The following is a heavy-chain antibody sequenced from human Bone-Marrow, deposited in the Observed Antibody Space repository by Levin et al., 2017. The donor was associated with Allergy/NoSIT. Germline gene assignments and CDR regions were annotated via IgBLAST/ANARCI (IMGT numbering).Heavy chain of an antibody. V-gene: IGHV3-30*18. J-gene: IGHJ4*02. CDR3: AKVWPSGSTEPRYFFEH. CDR2: ISYDGSRK. CDR1: GFTLTSYA. Sequence: GGSLRLSCAASGFTLTSYAMHWVRQAPGKGLEWVAIISYDGSRKFYADSVKGRFTISRDSSKSTLYLQMNSLRAEDTAVYYCAKVWPSGSTEPRYFFEHWGQGTLVTVSA. D-gene: IGHD1-1*01.